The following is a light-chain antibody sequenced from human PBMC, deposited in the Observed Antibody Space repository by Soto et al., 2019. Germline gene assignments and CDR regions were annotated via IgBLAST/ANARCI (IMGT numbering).Light chain of an antibody. V-gene: IGLV3-21*02. J-gene: IGLJ2*01. Sequence: SYELTQTPSGSVAPGQTARITCGGDNIRRKTVHWYQQKPGQAPVLVVYDDSDRPSGIPERFSGSNSGTPATLTISRVAAGDEADYYCQVWDSTSHHVLFGGGTKVTVL. CDR3: QVWDSTSHHVL. CDR1: NIRRKT. CDR2: DDS.